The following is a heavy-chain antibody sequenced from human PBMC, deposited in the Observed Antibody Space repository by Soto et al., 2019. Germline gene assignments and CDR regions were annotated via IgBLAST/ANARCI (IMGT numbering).Heavy chain of an antibody. CDR2: IWYDGSNK. CDR1: GFTFSSYG. D-gene: IGHD6-19*01. Sequence: QVQLVESGGGVVQPGRSLRLSCAASGFTFSSYGMHWLRQAPGKGLEWVAVIWYDGSNKYYADSVKGRFTISRDNSKNTLYLQMNSLRAEDTAVYYCARDCAGYSSGLYQRGGFDYWGQGTLVTVSS. CDR3: ARDCAGYSSGLYQRGGFDY. J-gene: IGHJ4*02. V-gene: IGHV3-33*01.